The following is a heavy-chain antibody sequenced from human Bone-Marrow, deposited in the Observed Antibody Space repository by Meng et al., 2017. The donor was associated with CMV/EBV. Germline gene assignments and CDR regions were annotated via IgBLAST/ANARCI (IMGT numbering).Heavy chain of an antibody. Sequence: GQLRQLGAGLLKTSESPSITGAVYGGSFSGYYWSWIRQTPGKGLEWIGEINHSGSTNYNPSLKSRVTISVDTSKNQFSLKLSSVTAADTAVYYCARGPGWGYSYGYALDYWGQGTLVTVSS. CDR3: ARGPGWGYSYGYALDY. V-gene: IGHV4-34*01. D-gene: IGHD5-18*01. CDR2: INHSGST. J-gene: IGHJ4*02. CDR1: GGSFSGYY.